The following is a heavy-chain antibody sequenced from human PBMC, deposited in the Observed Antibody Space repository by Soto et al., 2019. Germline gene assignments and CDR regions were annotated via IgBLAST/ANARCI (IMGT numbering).Heavy chain of an antibody. J-gene: IGHJ6*02. CDR3: ARRTTVTTWNYYYYYGMDV. D-gene: IGHD4-17*01. CDR2: IYPGDSDT. V-gene: IGHV5-51*01. Sequence: PGESLKISCKGSGYSFTSYWIGWVRQMPGKGLEWMGIIYPGDSDTRYSPSFQGQVTISADKSISTAYLQWSSLKASDTAMYYCARRTTVTTWNYYYYYGMDVWRQRTTVTVSS. CDR1: GYSFTSYW.